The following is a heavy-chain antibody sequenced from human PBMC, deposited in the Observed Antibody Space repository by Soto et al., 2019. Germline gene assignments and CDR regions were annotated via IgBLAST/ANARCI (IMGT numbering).Heavy chain of an antibody. J-gene: IGHJ4*02. CDR3: ARREKMNGYSYGFGGYYFDY. Sequence: SETLSLTCAVYGGSFSGYYWSWIRQPPGKGLEWIGEINHSGSTNYNPSLKSRVTISVDTSKNQFSLKLSSVTAADTAVYYCARREKMNGYSYGFGGYYFDYWGQGTLVTVSS. CDR1: GGSFSGYY. D-gene: IGHD5-18*01. V-gene: IGHV4-34*01. CDR2: INHSGST.